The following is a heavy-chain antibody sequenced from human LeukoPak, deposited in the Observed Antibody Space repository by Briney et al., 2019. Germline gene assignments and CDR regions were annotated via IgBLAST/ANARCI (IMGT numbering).Heavy chain of an antibody. V-gene: IGHV3-23*01. CDR1: GFTFSNYA. J-gene: IGHJ4*02. CDR2: ISDNGGST. Sequence: PGGSLRLSCAASGFTFSNYAMNWVRQAPGKGLEWVASISDNGGSTWYAHSVKGRITISRDNSKSTLYLQMNSLRAEDAAVYYCAKCGGDHYSEYWGQGALVTVSS. D-gene: IGHD2-21*02. CDR3: AKCGGDHYSEY.